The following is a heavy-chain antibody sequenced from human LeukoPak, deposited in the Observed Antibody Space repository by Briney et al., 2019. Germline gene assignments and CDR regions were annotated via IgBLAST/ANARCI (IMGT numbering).Heavy chain of an antibody. CDR1: RGSISSSSYY. CDR3: ARHTGNYWFRYFDL. CDR2: IYYSGNT. Sequence: RTSETLSLTCTVSRGSISSSSYYWGWIRQSPGKGLEWIGSIYYSGNTYYSPSLKSRVTISVDTSKNQFSLSLSSVTAADTAVYYCARHTGNYWFRYFDLWGRGTLITVSS. J-gene: IGHJ2*01. D-gene: IGHD1-7*01. V-gene: IGHV4-39*01.